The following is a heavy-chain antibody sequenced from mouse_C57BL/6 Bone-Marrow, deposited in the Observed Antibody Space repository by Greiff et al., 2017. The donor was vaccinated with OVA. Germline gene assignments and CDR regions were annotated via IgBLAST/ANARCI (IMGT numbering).Heavy chain of an antibody. CDR1: GYTFTSYW. CDR3: ARRNHWYFDV. Sequence: QVQLQQPGAELVKPGASVKLSCKASGYTFTSYWMQWVKQRPGQGLEWIGEIDPSDSYTNYNQKFKGKATLTVDTSSSTAYMQLSSLTSEDSAVYYCARRNHWYFDVWGTGTTVTVSS. J-gene: IGHJ1*03. CDR2: IDPSDSYT. V-gene: IGHV1-50*01.